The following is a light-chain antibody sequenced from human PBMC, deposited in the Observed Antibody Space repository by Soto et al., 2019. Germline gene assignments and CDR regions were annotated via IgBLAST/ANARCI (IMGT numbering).Light chain of an antibody. CDR1: QSLLHSNGYNY. V-gene: IGKV2-28*01. J-gene: IGKJ1*01. CDR2: LGS. Sequence: IVMTQSPLSLPVTPGEPASISCRSSQSLLHSNGYNYLDRYLQKPGQSPQLLIYLGSNRASGVPDRFSGSGSGTDFTLKISRVEAEDVGVYYCMQALQTTWTFGQGTKVDIK. CDR3: MQALQTTWT.